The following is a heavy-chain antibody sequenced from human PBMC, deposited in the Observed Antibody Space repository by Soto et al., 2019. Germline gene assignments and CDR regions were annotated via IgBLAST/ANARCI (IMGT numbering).Heavy chain of an antibody. CDR3: ARSSSGVWDFDY. CDR2: IYPGDSDT. Sequence: GASLKISCKTSGYSFTSFWIAWVRQMPGKGLEWMGIIYPGDSDTKYSPYFQGQVTISADKSINTAYLQWSSLKASDTAMYFCARSSSGVWDFDYWAQGTLVTVSS. CDR1: GYSFTSFW. D-gene: IGHD1-26*01. V-gene: IGHV5-51*01. J-gene: IGHJ4*02.